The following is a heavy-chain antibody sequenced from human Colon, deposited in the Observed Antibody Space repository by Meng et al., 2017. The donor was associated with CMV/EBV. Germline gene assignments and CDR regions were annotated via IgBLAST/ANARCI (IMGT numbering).Heavy chain of an antibody. CDR2: INPNSGGT. CDR3: ATLYSGYSKGVY. D-gene: IGHD5-12*01. J-gene: IGHJ4*02. V-gene: IGHV1-2*02. Sequence: CKTSGYTFTGYYMHWVRQAPGQGLEWMGWINPNSGGTNYAQKFQGRVNMTRDTSISTAYMELSRLRSDDTAIYYCATLYSGYSKGVYWGQGTLVTVSS. CDR1: GYTFTGYY.